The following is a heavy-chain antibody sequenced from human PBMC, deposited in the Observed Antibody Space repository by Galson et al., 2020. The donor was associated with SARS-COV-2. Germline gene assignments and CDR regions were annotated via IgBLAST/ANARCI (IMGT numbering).Heavy chain of an antibody. Sequence: GESLKISCAASGFTFSDYYMSWIRQAPGKGLEWVSYISSSSSYTNYADSVKGRFTISRDNAKNSLYLQMNSLRAEDTAVYYCARAQYSSGWYYFDYWGQGTLVTVSS. J-gene: IGHJ4*02. CDR3: ARAQYSSGWYYFDY. CDR1: GFTFSDYY. CDR2: ISSSSSYT. V-gene: IGHV3-11*06. D-gene: IGHD6-19*01.